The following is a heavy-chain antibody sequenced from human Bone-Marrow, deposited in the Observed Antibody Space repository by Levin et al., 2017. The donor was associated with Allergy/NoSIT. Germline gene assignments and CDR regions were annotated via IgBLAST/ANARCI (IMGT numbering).Heavy chain of an antibody. D-gene: IGHD6-19*01. V-gene: IGHV4-30-2*01. J-gene: IGHJ5*02. Sequence: LRLSCAVSGGSISSGGYSWSWLRQPPGQGLEWIWHIYHSGSTYSNPSLKSLVTISVDRSNNQFSLKLNSVTAAATALYYCAREYSSGSANWFAPWGQGTLVTVSS. CDR3: AREYSSGSANWFAP. CDR1: GGSISSGGYS. CDR2: IYHSGST.